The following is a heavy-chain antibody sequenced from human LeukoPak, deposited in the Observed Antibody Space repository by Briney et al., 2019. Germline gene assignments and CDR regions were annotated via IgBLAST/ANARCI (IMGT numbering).Heavy chain of an antibody. J-gene: IGHJ5*02. CDR3: ARGLYGSGSYNGWFDP. V-gene: IGHV1-2*04. CDR2: INPNSGGT. CDR1: GYTFTGYY. D-gene: IGHD3-10*01. Sequence: ASVKVSCKASGYTFTGYYMHWVRQAPGQGLEWMGWINPNSGGTNYAQKFQGWVTMARDTSISTAYMELSRLRSDDTAVYYCARGLYGSGSYNGWFDPWGQGTLVTVSS.